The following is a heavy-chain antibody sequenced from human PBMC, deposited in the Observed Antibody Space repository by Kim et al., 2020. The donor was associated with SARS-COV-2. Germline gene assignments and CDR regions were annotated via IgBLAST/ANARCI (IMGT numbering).Heavy chain of an antibody. Sequence: APVKGRFTISRDDSKNTLYLQMNSLKTEDTAVYYCTTALPNSSSWYYFDYWGQGTLVTVSS. D-gene: IGHD6-13*01. V-gene: IGHV3-15*01. CDR3: TTALPNSSSWYYFDY. J-gene: IGHJ4*02.